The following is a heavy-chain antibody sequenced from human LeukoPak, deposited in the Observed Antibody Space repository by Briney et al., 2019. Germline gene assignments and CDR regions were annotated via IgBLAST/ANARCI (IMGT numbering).Heavy chain of an antibody. V-gene: IGHV4-39*01. Sequence: SETLSLTRTVSGGSISSSSYYWGWIRQPPGKGLEWIGSIYYSGSTYYNPSLKSRVTISVDTSKNQFSLKLSSVTAADTAVYYCARHSSQRPYYDYIWGSYRNHDAFDIWGQGTMVTVSS. CDR2: IYYSGST. CDR1: GGSISSSSYY. CDR3: ARHSSQRPYYDYIWGSYRNHDAFDI. J-gene: IGHJ3*02. D-gene: IGHD3-16*02.